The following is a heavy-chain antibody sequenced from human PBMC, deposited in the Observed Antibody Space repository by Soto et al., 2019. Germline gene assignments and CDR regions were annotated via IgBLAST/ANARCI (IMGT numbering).Heavy chain of an antibody. CDR1: GDSIYNGGYF. Sequence: QVQLQESGPGLVRPSQTLALTCSVSGDSIYNGGYFWSWIRPSPGKGLEWIGHIHNSGRTYNNPSLKSRVTISADTSMNQFSLALTSVTAADTAMYYCASVPTTEKVDSWGQGILVTVSS. V-gene: IGHV4-30-4*01. J-gene: IGHJ4*02. CDR2: IHNSGRT. CDR3: ASVPTTEKVDS. D-gene: IGHD1-1*01.